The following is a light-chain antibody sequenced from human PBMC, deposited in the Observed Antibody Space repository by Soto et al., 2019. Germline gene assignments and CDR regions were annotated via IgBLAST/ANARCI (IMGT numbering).Light chain of an antibody. CDR2: EDS. Sequence: QSALTQPASVSGSPGQSITMSCTGTTSDVGSYSLLSWYQQHPGKAPKLMIYEDSKRPSGVSNRFSGPKSGNTASLTISGLQAEDEADYYCYSYSGSSIYVFGTGTKVTVL. V-gene: IGLV2-23*01. CDR1: TSDVGSYSL. J-gene: IGLJ1*01. CDR3: YSYSGSSIYV.